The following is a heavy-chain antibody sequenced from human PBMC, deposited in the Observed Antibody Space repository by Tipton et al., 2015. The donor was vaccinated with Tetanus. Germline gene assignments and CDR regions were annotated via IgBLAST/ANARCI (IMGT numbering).Heavy chain of an antibody. CDR3: ARGTGGY. J-gene: IGHJ4*02. Sequence: LRLSCTVSGACITAGGYLWTWVRPHPGKGLEWIGNIYYTDLTSYTPSPNSRVSISVHTSKNQFSLRLTFVTAADTVVYYCARGTGGYWGQGALGTVSS. CDR2: IYYTDLT. V-gene: IGHV4-31*02. D-gene: IGHD2-8*02. CDR1: GACITAGGYL.